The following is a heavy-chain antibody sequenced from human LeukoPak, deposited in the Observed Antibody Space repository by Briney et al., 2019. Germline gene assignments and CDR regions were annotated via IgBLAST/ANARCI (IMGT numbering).Heavy chain of an antibody. CDR1: GYSFTTYW. CDR3: ARWGTSPSWFDP. J-gene: IGHJ5*02. Sequence: GESLKISCKGSGYSFTTYWIGWVRQIPGKGLEWMGIIYPSDSDTRYSPSFQGQVTISADKSISTAYLQWSSLKASDTAMYDCARWGTSPSWFDPWGQGTLVTVSS. V-gene: IGHV5-51*01. D-gene: IGHD3-16*01. CDR2: IYPSDSDT.